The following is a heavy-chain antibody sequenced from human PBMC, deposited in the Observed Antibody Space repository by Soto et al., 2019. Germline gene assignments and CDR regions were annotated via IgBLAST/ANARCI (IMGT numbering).Heavy chain of an antibody. J-gene: IGHJ5*02. D-gene: IGHD6-13*01. Sequence: SETISHTYSGSGASVRSDGYYWFWMRQPPGKGLEWIGNIYYNGGTNYNPSFKSRVTISVDTSKNQFSLKLNSLTAADTAVYSCAREISTSYFRFDPWGQGTLVTVS. V-gene: IGHV4-61*08. CDR3: AREISTSYFRFDP. CDR1: GASVRSDGYY. CDR2: IYYNGGT.